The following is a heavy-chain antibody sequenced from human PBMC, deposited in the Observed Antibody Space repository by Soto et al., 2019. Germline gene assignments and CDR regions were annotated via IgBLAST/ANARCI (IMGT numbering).Heavy chain of an antibody. Sequence: SETLSLTCTVSGDSMATGGHYYNWIRQVPGKGLEWIGYVYYSGAAHYTPSLRARATISRDTSKNQFSLRLISVTAADTALYYCARDKDLQPTVWGFWGQGIQVTVSS. CDR2: VYYSGAA. D-gene: IGHD3-16*01. CDR1: GDSMATGGHY. CDR3: ARDKDLQPTVWGF. J-gene: IGHJ4*02. V-gene: IGHV4-31*03.